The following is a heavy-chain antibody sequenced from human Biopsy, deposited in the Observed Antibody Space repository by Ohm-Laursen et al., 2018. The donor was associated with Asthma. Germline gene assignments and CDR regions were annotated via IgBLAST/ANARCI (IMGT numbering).Heavy chain of an antibody. CDR3: VRDGTDDAFDI. V-gene: IGHV3-30*01. Sequence: SLRPSCAASGFSFSNFAIHWARQAPGKGLEWVGVISKDASTQDYADSVKGRFTMARDNSKNTLDLRMNSLREEDTAVYYCVRDGTDDAFDIWGQGTVVSVSS. J-gene: IGHJ3*02. CDR1: GFSFSNFA. D-gene: IGHD1-1*01. CDR2: ISKDASTQ.